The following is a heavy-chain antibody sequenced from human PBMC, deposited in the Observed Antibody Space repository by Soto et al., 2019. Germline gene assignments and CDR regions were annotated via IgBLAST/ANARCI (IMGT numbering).Heavy chain of an antibody. CDR2: IIPIFGTA. CDR1: GGTFSSYA. D-gene: IGHD6-19*01. J-gene: IGHJ5*02. V-gene: IGHV1-69*13. CDR3: ARDSGYSSGWPNWFDP. Sequence: SVKVSCKASGGTFSSYAISWVRQAPGQGLEWMGGIIPIFGTANYAQKFQGRVTITADESTSTAYMELSSLRSEDTAVYYCARDSGYSSGWPNWFDPWGQGTLVTVSS.